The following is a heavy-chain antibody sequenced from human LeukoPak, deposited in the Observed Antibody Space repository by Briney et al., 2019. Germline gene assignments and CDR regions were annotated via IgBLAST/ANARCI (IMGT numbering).Heavy chain of an antibody. D-gene: IGHD4-17*01. Sequence: ASVKVSCKASGYTFTGYYMHWVRQAPGQGLEWMGWINPNSGGTNCAQKFQGRVTMTRDTSISTAYMELSRLRSDDTAVYYCARERDYGDYPDYWGQGTLVTVSS. CDR3: ARERDYGDYPDY. J-gene: IGHJ4*02. CDR2: INPNSGGT. CDR1: GYTFTGYY. V-gene: IGHV1-2*02.